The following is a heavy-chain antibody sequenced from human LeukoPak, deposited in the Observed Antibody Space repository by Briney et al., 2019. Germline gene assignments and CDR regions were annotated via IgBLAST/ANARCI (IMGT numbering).Heavy chain of an antibody. J-gene: IGHJ4*02. CDR3: ARGGAAAHLYYFDY. CDR1: GGTFSSYA. CDR2: IIPILGIA. V-gene: IGHV1-69*04. D-gene: IGHD2/OR15-2a*01. Sequence: GASVKVSCKASGGTFSSYAISWVRQAPGQGLEWMGRIIPILGIANYAQKFQGRVTITADKSTSTAYMELSSLRSEDTAVYYCARGGAAAHLYYFDYWGQGTLVTVSS.